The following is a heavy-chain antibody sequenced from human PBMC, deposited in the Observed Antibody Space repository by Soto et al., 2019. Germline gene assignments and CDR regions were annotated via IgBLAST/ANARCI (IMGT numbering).Heavy chain of an antibody. V-gene: IGHV3-74*01. Sequence: EQLVQSGGGLVQPGGSLRLSCAASGFTFSPYWMHWVRQAPGKGLVWVSRVSNDGSTTIYADSVKGRFTISRDNARNKLYLQMNSLRVEDTAVYYCTRDQPHNWFDPWGQGTLVTVSS. J-gene: IGHJ5*02. CDR3: TRDQPHNWFDP. CDR1: GFTFSPYW. CDR2: VSNDGSTT.